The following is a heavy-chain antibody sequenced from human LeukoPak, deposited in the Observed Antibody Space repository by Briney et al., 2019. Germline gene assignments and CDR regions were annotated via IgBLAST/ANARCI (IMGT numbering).Heavy chain of an antibody. J-gene: IGHJ4*02. V-gene: IGHV3-23*01. CDR1: GFTFSSYS. CDR2: ISDSGGTT. Sequence: AGGSLRLSCAASGFTFSSYSMNWVRQAPGKGLEWVSGISDSGGTTYYVDSVKGRFTISRDNSKNTLYLQINSLRAEDMALYYCAKSSDGSTSFDQWGQGTLVTVSS. D-gene: IGHD2-2*01. CDR3: AKSSDGSTSFDQ.